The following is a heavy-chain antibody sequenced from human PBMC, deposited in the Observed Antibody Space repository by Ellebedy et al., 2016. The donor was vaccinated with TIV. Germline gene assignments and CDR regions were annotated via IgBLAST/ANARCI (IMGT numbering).Heavy chain of an antibody. V-gene: IGHV4-4*07. J-gene: IGHJ5*02. CDR3: ARERFYGSGSTIWFDP. CDR1: GVTISTYY. CDR2: VNPSGST. D-gene: IGHD3-10*01. Sequence: MPSETLSLTCSVAGVTISTYYLSWIRQPAGQGLEWIGRVNPSGSTNYNTSLKRRVTLSADTSKNQFSLRLSSVTAADTAVYYCARERFYGSGSTIWFDPWGQGTLVTVSS.